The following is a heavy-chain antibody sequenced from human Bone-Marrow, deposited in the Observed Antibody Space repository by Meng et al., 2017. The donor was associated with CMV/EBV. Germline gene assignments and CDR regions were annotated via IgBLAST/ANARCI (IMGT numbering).Heavy chain of an antibody. CDR1: GSTFSSYA. CDR3: ARDSCSSTSCNDAFDI. CDR2: ISYDGSNK. Sequence: GGPLRLSCAASGSTFSSYAMHWVRQAPGKGLEWVAVISYDGSNKYYADSVKGRFTISRDNSKNTLYLQMNSLRAEDTAVYYCARDSCSSTSCNDAFDIWGQGTMVTVSS. D-gene: IGHD2-2*01. J-gene: IGHJ3*02. V-gene: IGHV3-30*04.